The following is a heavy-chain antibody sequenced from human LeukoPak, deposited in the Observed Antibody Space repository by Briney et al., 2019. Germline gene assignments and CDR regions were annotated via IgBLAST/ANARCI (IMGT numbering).Heavy chain of an antibody. D-gene: IGHD6-13*01. V-gene: IGHV3-7*03. Sequence: GGSLRLSCEASGFTFSNFWMSWIRQAPGKGLERVASVNEDGSEKVYVDSVKGRFTISRDNAKTSLYLQMDSLRGDDTAVYYCARKGGSPDYWGQGTLVTVSS. CDR3: ARKGGSPDY. J-gene: IGHJ4*02. CDR2: VNEDGSEK. CDR1: GFTFSNFW.